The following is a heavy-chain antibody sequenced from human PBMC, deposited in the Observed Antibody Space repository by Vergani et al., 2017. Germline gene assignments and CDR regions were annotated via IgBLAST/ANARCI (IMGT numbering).Heavy chain of an antibody. D-gene: IGHD3-3*01. V-gene: IGHV4-59*01. J-gene: IGHJ5*02. CDR1: GGSISSYY. Sequence: QVQLQESGPGLVKPSQTLSLTCTVSGGSISSYYWSWIRQPPGKGLEWIGYIYYSGSTNYNPSLKSRVTISVDTSKNQFSLKLSSVTAADTAVYYCARDIGTYYDFWSGYQHNWFDPWGQGTLVTVSS. CDR3: ARDIGTYYDFWSGYQHNWFDP. CDR2: IYYSGST.